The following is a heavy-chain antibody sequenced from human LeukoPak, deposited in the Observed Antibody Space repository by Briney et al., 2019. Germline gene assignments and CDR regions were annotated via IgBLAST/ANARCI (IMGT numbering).Heavy chain of an antibody. V-gene: IGHV4-59*12. CDR3: ARSWLFIWYDSSGYLDY. J-gene: IGHJ4*02. CDR1: GGSISSYY. Sequence: ASETLSLTCTVSGGSISSYYWSWIRQPPGKGLEWIGYIYYSGSTNYNPSLKSRVTISVDTSKNQFSLKLSSVTAADTAVYYCARSWLFIWYDSSGYLDYWGQGTLVTVSS. CDR2: IYYSGST. D-gene: IGHD3-22*01.